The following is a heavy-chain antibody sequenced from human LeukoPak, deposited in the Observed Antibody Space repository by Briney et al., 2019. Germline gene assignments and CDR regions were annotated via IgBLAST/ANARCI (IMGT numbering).Heavy chain of an antibody. CDR2: IYYSGST. CDR3: ARRYGSGSYYKRLCDY. D-gene: IGHD3-10*01. Sequence: PSETLSLTCTLSGGSISSSSYYWGWIRQPPGKGLEWIGKIYYSGSTYYNPSLKSRVTISVDTSKNQFSLKLSSVTAADTAVYYCARRYGSGSYYKRLCDYGRRRTLVTV. V-gene: IGHV4-39*01. J-gene: IGHJ4*02. CDR1: GGSISSSSYY.